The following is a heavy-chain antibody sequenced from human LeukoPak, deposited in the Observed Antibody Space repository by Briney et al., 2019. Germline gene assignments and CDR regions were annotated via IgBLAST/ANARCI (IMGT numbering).Heavy chain of an antibody. CDR1: GGSFSGYY. CDR3: ARVPLFGWAPYYYYYYMDV. CDR2: INHSGST. V-gene: IGHV4-34*01. D-gene: IGHD3-10*01. Sequence: SETLSPTCAVYGGSFSGYYWSWIRQPPGKGLEWIGEINHSGSTNYNPSLKSRVTISVDTSKNQFSLKLSSVTAADTAVYYCARVPLFGWAPYYYYYYMDVWGKGTTVTVSS. J-gene: IGHJ6*03.